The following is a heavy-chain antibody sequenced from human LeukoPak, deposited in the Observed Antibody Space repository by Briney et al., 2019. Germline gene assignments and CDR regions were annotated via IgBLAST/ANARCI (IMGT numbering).Heavy chain of an antibody. Sequence: GGSLRLSCAASGFTFSTYAMSWVRQAPGKGLEWVSAISGSGGSTYYADSVKGRFTISRDNSKNTLYLQMNSLRAEDTAIYYCAKDQSAISARDFDYWGQGTLVTVSS. CDR1: GFTFSTYA. CDR3: AKDQSAISARDFDY. CDR2: ISGSGGST. V-gene: IGHV3-23*01. J-gene: IGHJ4*02.